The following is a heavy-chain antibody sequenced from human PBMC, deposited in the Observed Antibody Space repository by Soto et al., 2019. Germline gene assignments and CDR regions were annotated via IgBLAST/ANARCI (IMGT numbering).Heavy chain of an antibody. V-gene: IGHV5-51*01. CDR1: GFTLDGAW. Sequence: SLQVSCSAAGFTLDGAWIGWVRQMPGKGLEWMGIIKFGDSDLRYSPSFRGQVTISADAAVNTAYLQWDSLNASDTAMYSGARHINYICDLWGQGTRGTVS. CDR2: IKFGDSDL. CDR3: ARHINYICDL. J-gene: IGHJ5*02. D-gene: IGHD4-4*01.